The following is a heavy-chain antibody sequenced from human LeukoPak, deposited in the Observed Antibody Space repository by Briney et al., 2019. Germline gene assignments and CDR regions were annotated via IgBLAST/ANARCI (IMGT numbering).Heavy chain of an antibody. V-gene: IGHV4-61*02. CDR3: ARDRRYSGFDY. Sequence: PSETLSLTCTVSGGSISSSSYYWSWIRQPAGKGLEWIGRIYTSGSTNYNPSLKSRVTMSVDTSKNQFSLKLSSVTAADTAVYYCARDRRYSGFDYWGQGTLVTVSS. CDR2: IYTSGST. CDR1: GGSISSSSYY. J-gene: IGHJ4*02. D-gene: IGHD1-26*01.